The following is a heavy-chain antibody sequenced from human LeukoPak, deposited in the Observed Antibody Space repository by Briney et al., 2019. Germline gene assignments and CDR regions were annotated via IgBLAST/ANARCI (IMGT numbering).Heavy chain of an antibody. V-gene: IGHV4-31*03. CDR2: IYYSGTT. D-gene: IGHD3-10*01. CDR3: ARSRGVLLWFGASVYYYGMDV. Sequence: PSQTLSLTCTVSGGSISIGGYYWSWIRQHPGKGLEWIGYIYYSGTTYYNPSLRSRVAISVDTSKNQFSLKLSSVTAADTAVYYCARSRGVLLWFGASVYYYGMDVWGQGTTVTVSS. J-gene: IGHJ6*02. CDR1: GGSISIGGYY.